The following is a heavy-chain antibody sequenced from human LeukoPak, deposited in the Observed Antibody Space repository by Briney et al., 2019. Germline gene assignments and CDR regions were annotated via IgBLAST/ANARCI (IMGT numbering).Heavy chain of an antibody. CDR2: ITPIIDSA. CDR1: GGTFRSHI. V-gene: IGHV1-69*08. J-gene: IGHJ5*02. CDR3: TRVNLRGSQYNWFDP. D-gene: IGHD1-26*01. Sequence: ASVKVSCKTFGGTFRSHIFSWVRQAPGQGLEWMGKITPIIDSAKYSQKFRDRLTITGDSSTGTAYMELSSLTPEDTALYYCTRVNLRGSQYNWFDPWGQGTLVIVSS.